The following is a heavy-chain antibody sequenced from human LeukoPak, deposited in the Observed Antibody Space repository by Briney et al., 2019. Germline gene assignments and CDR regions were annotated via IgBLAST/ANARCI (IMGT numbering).Heavy chain of an antibody. CDR2: ISSSSSYI. D-gene: IGHD3-22*01. CDR3: AKSKNYYGPFDY. Sequence: GGSLRLSCAASGFTFSSYSMNWVRQAPGKGLEWVSSISSSSSYIYYADSVKGRFTISRDNSKNTLYLQMNSLRAEDTAIYYCAKSKNYYGPFDYWGQGTLVTVSS. V-gene: IGHV3-21*04. CDR1: GFTFSSYS. J-gene: IGHJ4*02.